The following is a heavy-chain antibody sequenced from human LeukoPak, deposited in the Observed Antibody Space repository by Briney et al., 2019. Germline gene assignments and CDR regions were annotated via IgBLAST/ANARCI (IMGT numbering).Heavy chain of an antibody. CDR3: ARGLQSSNWFDP. Sequence: GGSLRLSCAASGFTFSSYAMHWVRQAPGKGLEWVAVISYDGSNKYYADSVKGRFTISRDNSKNTLYLQMNSLRAEDTAVYYCARGLQSSNWFDPWGQGTLVTVSS. CDR1: GFTFSSYA. CDR2: ISYDGSNK. D-gene: IGHD5-24*01. J-gene: IGHJ5*02. V-gene: IGHV3-30-3*01.